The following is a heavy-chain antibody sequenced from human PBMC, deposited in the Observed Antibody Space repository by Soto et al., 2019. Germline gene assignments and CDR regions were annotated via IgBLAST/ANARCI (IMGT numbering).Heavy chain of an antibody. V-gene: IGHV3-30*18. J-gene: IGHJ5*02. Sequence: QVQLVQSGGGVVQPGRSPRLSCAGSGFSFSSSGMHWVRQAPGKGLEWVAAISSDGSNKLYADSMKGRFTISRDNSKNTLYLQMNSLKEDDTAVYYCAKDAFLNWNYRPFSYNWFVPWGQGTLVTVSS. D-gene: IGHD1-7*01. CDR3: AKDAFLNWNYRPFSYNWFVP. CDR1: GFSFSSSG. CDR2: ISSDGSNK.